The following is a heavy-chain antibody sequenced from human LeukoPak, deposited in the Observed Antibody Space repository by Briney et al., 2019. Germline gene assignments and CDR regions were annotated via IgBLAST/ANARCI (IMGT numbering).Heavy chain of an antibody. CDR3: ARGPHIVVVTATSPFHY. CDR1: GGTFSSYA. CDR2: IIPIFGTA. V-gene: IGHV1-69*06. J-gene: IGHJ4*02. Sequence: VASVKVSCKASGGTFSSYAISWVRQAPGQGLEWMGGIIPIFGTANYAQKFQGRVTITADKSTSTAYMELSSLRSEDTAVYYCARGPHIVVVTATSPFHYWGQGTLVTVSS. D-gene: IGHD2-21*02.